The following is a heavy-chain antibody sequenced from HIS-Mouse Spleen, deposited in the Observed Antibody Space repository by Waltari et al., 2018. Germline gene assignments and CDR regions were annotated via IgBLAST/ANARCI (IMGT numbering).Heavy chain of an antibody. CDR3: ASNHIAALDY. J-gene: IGHJ4*02. Sequence: QVQLVESGVGVVQPGRSLRCSCAAPGFTSCSYAMHWVRQAPGKGLEWVAVISYDGSNKYYADSVKGRFTISRDNSKNTLYLQMNSLRAEDTAVYYCASNHIAALDYWGQGTLVTVSS. CDR2: ISYDGSNK. D-gene: IGHD6-6*01. V-gene: IGHV3-30-3*01. CDR1: GFTSCSYA.